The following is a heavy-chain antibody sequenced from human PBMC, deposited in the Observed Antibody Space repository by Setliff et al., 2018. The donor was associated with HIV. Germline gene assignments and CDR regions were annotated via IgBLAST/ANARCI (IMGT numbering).Heavy chain of an antibody. CDR2: IDQDGSEK. CDR3: ATGGMAAAGPGGGHGLDV. CDR1: RFDFNNYW. D-gene: IGHD6-13*01. V-gene: IGHV3-7*03. Sequence: GGSLRLSCAASRFDFNNYWMCWVRQAPGKGLEWVANIDQDGSEKNYVDSVKGRFTISRDNAKNTRSLQMSSLRAEDTALYYCATGGMAAAGPGGGHGLDVWGQGTTVTVSS. J-gene: IGHJ6*02.